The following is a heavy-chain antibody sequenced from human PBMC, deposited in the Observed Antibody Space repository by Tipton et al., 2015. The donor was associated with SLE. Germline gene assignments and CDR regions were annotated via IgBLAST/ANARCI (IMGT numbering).Heavy chain of an antibody. CDR1: GFTFSSYA. J-gene: IGHJ3*02. V-gene: IGHV3-30*04. Sequence: SLRLSCAASGFTFSSYAMHWVRQAPGKGLEWVAVISYDGSNKYYADSVKGRFTISRDNSKNTLYPQMNSLRAEDTAVYYCARPRPGDDAFDIWGQGTMVTVSS. CDR3: ARPRPGDDAFDI. CDR2: ISYDGSNK. D-gene: IGHD7-27*01.